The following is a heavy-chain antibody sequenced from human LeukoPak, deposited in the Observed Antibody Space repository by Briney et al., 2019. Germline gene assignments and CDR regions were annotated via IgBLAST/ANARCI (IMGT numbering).Heavy chain of an antibody. Sequence: GSSVKVSCKASGGTFSSYAISWVRQAPGQGLEWMGRIIPILGTANYAQKFQGRVTITADESTSTAYMELSSLRSEDTAVYYCATPFSGWNLNHYYFDYWGQGTLVTVSS. CDR3: ATPFSGWNLNHYYFDY. CDR2: IIPILGTA. D-gene: IGHD6-19*01. CDR1: GGTFSSYA. V-gene: IGHV1-69*11. J-gene: IGHJ4*02.